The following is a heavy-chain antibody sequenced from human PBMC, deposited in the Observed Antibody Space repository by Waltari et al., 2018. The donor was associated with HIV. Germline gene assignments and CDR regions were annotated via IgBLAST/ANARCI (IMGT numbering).Heavy chain of an antibody. CDR3: AKAVGATQRGYFDY. J-gene: IGHJ4*02. Sequence: QVQLVESGGGVVQPVRPLRLSCAASGFTFINFGMHWVRQAPGKGLEWVAVISYDGNNKYYADSVKGRFTISRDNSKNTTYLQMNSLRAEDTAVYYCAKAVGATQRGYFDYWGQGTLVTVSS. CDR2: ISYDGNNK. D-gene: IGHD1-26*01. CDR1: GFTFINFG. V-gene: IGHV3-30*18.